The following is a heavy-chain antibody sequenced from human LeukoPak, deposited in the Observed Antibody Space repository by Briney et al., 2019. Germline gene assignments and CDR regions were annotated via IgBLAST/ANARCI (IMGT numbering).Heavy chain of an antibody. J-gene: IGHJ4*02. CDR3: AREVVVPAAIPLDY. CDR2: MKVDGSDI. D-gene: IGHD2-2*02. V-gene: IGHV3-7*01. Sequence: GGSLRLSCAASGFTFTNDFMTWVRQAPGKGLEWVANMKVDGSDIHYVDSVKGRFTISSDNARNSLYLQMNTLRAEDTAVYYCAREVVVPAAIPLDYWGQGTLVTVSS. CDR1: GFTFTNDF.